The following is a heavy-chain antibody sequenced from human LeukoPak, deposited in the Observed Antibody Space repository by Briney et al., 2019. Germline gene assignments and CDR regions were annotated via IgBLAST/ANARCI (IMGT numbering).Heavy chain of an antibody. J-gene: IGHJ4*02. CDR1: GGTFSSYA. D-gene: IGHD6-19*01. CDR3: ARESIAVAGTQRSPFDY. CDR2: IIPILGIA. Sequence: ASVKVSCKASGGTFSSYAISWVRQAPGQGLEWMGRIIPILGIANYAQKFQGRVTITADKSTSTAYMELSSLRSEDTAVYYCARESIAVAGTQRSPFDYWGQGTLVTVSS. V-gene: IGHV1-69*04.